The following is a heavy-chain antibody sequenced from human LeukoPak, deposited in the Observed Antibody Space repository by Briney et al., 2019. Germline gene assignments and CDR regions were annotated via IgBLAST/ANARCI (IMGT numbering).Heavy chain of an antibody. CDR2: ISGDGGST. D-gene: IGHD5-18*01. CDR3: AKDSEYSYGYPTPSMDV. Sequence: GGSLRLSCAASGFTFDDYAMHWVRQAPGKGLEWVSLISGDGGSTYYADSVKGRFTISRDNSKNSLYLQMNSLRTEDTALYYCAKDSEYSYGYPTPSMDVWGQGTTVTVSS. V-gene: IGHV3-43*02. J-gene: IGHJ6*02. CDR1: GFTFDDYA.